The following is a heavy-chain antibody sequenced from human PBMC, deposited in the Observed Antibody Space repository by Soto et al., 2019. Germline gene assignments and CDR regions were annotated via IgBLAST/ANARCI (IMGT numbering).Heavy chain of an antibody. CDR1: NGSISPNY. J-gene: IGHJ1*01. CDR3: ARLGAYYQAMDS. CDR2: IYYAGTT. V-gene: IGHV4-59*08. Sequence: SETLSLTCTVSNGSISPNYWSWIRQPPGKGLEWIGYIYYAGTTTYNPSLQSRVSITVDTSKNEVSLKLTSVTAADTAVYFCARLGAYYQAMDSWGQGTLVTVS. D-gene: IGHD3-22*01.